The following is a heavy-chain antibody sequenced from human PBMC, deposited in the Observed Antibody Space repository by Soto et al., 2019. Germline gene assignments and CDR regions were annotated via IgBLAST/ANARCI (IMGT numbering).Heavy chain of an antibody. V-gene: IGHV3-23*01. CDR2: ISGSGGST. CDR3: AKDSGYDPPFDY. J-gene: IGHJ4*02. CDR1: GFTFSSYA. Sequence: GALRLSCAASGFTFSSYAMSWVRQAPGKGLEWVSAISGSGGSTYYADSVKGRFTISRDNSKNTLYLQMNSLRAEDTAVYYCAKDSGYDPPFDYWGQGTLVTVSS. D-gene: IGHD5-12*01.